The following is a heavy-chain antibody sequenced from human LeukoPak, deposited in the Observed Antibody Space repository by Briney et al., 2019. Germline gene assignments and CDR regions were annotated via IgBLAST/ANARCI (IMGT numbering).Heavy chain of an antibody. CDR2: INHSGST. Sequence: PSETLSLTCTVSGYSISSGYYWGWIRQPPGKGLEWIGEINHSGSTNYNPSLKSRVTISVDTSKNQFSLKLSSVTAADTAVYYCARGKGPSYYYYYMDVWGKGTTVTVSS. CDR1: GYSISSGYY. J-gene: IGHJ6*03. V-gene: IGHV4-38-2*02. CDR3: ARGKGPSYYYYYMDV.